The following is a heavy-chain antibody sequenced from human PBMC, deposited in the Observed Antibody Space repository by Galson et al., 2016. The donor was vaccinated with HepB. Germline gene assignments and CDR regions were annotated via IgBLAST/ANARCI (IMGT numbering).Heavy chain of an antibody. CDR3: ATYYRRFEE. V-gene: IGHV3-21*01. J-gene: IGHJ4*02. CDR1: GFTFNTYG. D-gene: IGHD3-10*01. Sequence: SLRLSCAASGFTFNTYGMNWVRQAPGKGLEWVSSISGTSTYIYYADSVKGRFTISRDNAKNSLYLQMNNVRAEDTAVYYCATYYRRFEEWGQGTLVTVSS. CDR2: ISGTSTYI.